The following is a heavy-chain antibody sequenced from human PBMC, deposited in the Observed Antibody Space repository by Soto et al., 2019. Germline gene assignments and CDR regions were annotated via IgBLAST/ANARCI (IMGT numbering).Heavy chain of an antibody. D-gene: IGHD3-16*02. Sequence: QVQQQQWGAGLLKPSETLSLTCAVYGGSFSAYYWSWIRQSPGTGLEWIGEINYTGSTAYNPSLKSRVTISVDTSKNQFSLKLSSVTAADTAVYYCAWPKKVSLFFDYWGQGTPVPVSS. CDR3: AWPKKVSLFFDY. CDR1: GGSFSAYY. J-gene: IGHJ4*02. V-gene: IGHV4-34*01. CDR2: INYTGST.